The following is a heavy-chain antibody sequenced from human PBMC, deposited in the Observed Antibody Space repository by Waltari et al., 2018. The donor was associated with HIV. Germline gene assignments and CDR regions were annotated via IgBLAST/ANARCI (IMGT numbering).Heavy chain of an antibody. D-gene: IGHD4-4*01. J-gene: IGHJ2*01. CDR2: INIGVGT. Sequence: EVQLDESGGGLIQPGGSVRPACAASGFTLSSNYMSWVSQAPGKGLEVVSVINIGVGTYYADSVKGRFTISRDNSKNTLYLQMNNLRAGDTAVYYCARAGDSNYGYWCFDLWGRGTLVTVSS. V-gene: IGHV3-53*01. CDR1: GFTLSSNY. CDR3: ARAGDSNYGYWCFDL.